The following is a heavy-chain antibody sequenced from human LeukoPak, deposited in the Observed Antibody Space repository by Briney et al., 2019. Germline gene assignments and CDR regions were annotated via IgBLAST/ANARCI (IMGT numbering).Heavy chain of an antibody. V-gene: IGHV3-30*02. Sequence: GGSLRLSCAASGFTFSSYGMHWVRQAPGKGLEWVAYIQYDGGNKRYADSVKGRFTISRDNSRNTLFLQMNTLKAEDTAVYYCARGRVAARPGPFDYWGQGTLVTVSS. J-gene: IGHJ4*02. CDR3: ARGRVAARPGPFDY. CDR1: GFTFSSYG. CDR2: IQYDGGNK. D-gene: IGHD6-6*01.